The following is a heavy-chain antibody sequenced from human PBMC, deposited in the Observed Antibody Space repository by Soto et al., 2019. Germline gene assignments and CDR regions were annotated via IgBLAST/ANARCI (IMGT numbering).Heavy chain of an antibody. J-gene: IGHJ4*02. CDR1: GFTFRTYA. CDR2: ISGSGSTA. CDR3: ARYRSSSFGVVIATFDY. Sequence: GGSLTLSCAASGFTFRTYAMNWVRQAPGKGLEWVSGISGSGSTAYYADSVKGRFTISRDNSKNTLHLQMNSLRVEDTAVFYCARYRSSSFGVVIATFDYWGQGILVTVSS. V-gene: IGHV3-23*01. D-gene: IGHD3-3*01.